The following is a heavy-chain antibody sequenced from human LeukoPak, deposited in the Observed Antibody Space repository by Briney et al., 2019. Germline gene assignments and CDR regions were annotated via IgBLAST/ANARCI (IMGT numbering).Heavy chain of an antibody. Sequence: GESLKISCKGSGYSFTTYWISWVRQMPGKGLEWMGIIYPGDSDTRYSPSFQGQVTISADKSISTAYLQWSSLKASDTAMYYCARSSGYSYGSYYYYGMDVWGQGTTVTVSS. V-gene: IGHV5-51*01. J-gene: IGHJ6*02. CDR1: GYSFTTYW. D-gene: IGHD5-18*01. CDR2: IYPGDSDT. CDR3: ARSSGYSYGSYYYYGMDV.